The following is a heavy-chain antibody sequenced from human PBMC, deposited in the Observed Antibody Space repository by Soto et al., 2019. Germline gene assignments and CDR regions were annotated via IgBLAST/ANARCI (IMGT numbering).Heavy chain of an antibody. Sequence: GGSLRLSCAASGFTFSSYAMHWVRQAPGKGLEWVAVISYDGSNKYYADSVKGRFTISRDNSKNTLYLQMNSLRAEDTAVYYCARALRFLEWLNYYYGMDVWGQGTTVTVSS. CDR3: ARALRFLEWLNYYYGMDV. V-gene: IGHV3-30-3*01. CDR1: GFTFSSYA. D-gene: IGHD3-3*01. CDR2: ISYDGSNK. J-gene: IGHJ6*02.